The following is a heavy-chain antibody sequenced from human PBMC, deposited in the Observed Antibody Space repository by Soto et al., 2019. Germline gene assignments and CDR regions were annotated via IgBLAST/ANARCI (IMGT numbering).Heavy chain of an antibody. J-gene: IGHJ4*02. Sequence: GASVKVSCKASGYTFSSYAMHWVRQAPGQRLEWMGWINAGYGNTKSSQKFQDRVTISRDTSASTAYMELTSLRSEDTAVYYCARDTGDGNFDFWGQGTLVIVSS. CDR3: ARDTGDGNFDF. D-gene: IGHD7-27*01. V-gene: IGHV1-3*01. CDR2: INAGYGNT. CDR1: GYTFSSYA.